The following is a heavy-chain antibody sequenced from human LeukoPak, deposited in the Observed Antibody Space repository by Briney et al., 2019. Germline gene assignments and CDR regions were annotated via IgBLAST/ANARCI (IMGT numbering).Heavy chain of an antibody. CDR1: GGSISSSSYY. CDR3: ASADGYKIDY. CDR2: IYYSGST. Sequence: SETLSLTCTVSGGSISSSSYYWGWIRQPPGKGLEWIGSIYYSGSTYYNPSLKSRVSISVDTSNNQFSLKVSSVTAADTAVYYCASADGYKIDYWGQGTLVTVSS. D-gene: IGHD5-24*01. J-gene: IGHJ4*02. V-gene: IGHV4-39*01.